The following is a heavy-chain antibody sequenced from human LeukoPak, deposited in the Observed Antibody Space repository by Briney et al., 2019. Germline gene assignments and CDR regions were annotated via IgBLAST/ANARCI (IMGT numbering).Heavy chain of an antibody. Sequence: SETLSLTCTVSGGSLSSYYWSWVRQPAGKGLEWIGRIYTSGSTNYNPSLKSRVTMSVDTSKNQFSLKLSSVTAADTAVYYCATWIAAAGYYAFDIWGQGTMVTVSS. CDR3: ATWIAAAGYYAFDI. J-gene: IGHJ3*02. V-gene: IGHV4-4*07. D-gene: IGHD6-13*01. CDR1: GGSLSSYY. CDR2: IYTSGST.